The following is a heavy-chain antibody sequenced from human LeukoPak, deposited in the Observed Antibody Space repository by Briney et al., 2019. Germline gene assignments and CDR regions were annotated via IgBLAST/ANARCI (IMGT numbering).Heavy chain of an antibody. CDR1: GFTFSAYG. V-gene: IGHV3-33*01. CDR3: VRDGQALVGYFDY. CDR2: IWFDGSNK. D-gene: IGHD6-13*01. J-gene: IGHJ4*02. Sequence: PGGSLRLSCAASGFTFSAYGMHWVRQAPGKGLEWVAVIWFDGSNKFHADSVKGRFTISRDNSQNMLYLQMNSLRAEDTAVYYCVRDGQALVGYFDYWGQGTLVIVSS.